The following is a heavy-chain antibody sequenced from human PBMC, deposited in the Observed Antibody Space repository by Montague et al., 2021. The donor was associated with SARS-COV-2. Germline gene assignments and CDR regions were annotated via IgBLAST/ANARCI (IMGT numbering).Heavy chain of an antibody. J-gene: IGHJ4*02. Sequence: SLRLSCAASGFSFSSYWMSWVRQAPGKGLEWVANIKQDGSEKYYVDPVKGRFTISRDNAKHSLYLQMSSLRAEDTAVYYCARVPSSSWYFEYWSQGTLVTVSS. CDR1: GFSFSSYW. D-gene: IGHD6-13*01. CDR2: IKQDGSEK. V-gene: IGHV3-7*01. CDR3: ARVPSSSWYFEY.